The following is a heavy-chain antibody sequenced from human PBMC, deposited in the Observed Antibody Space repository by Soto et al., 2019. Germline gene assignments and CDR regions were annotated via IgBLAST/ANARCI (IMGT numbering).Heavy chain of an antibody. J-gene: IGHJ4*02. CDR3: ARRQNWNYLFDN. V-gene: IGHV4-59*01. D-gene: IGHD1-7*01. Sequence: SETLSLTCTVSGDSISNYYWSWIRQSPGKGLEWIGRSYYSGSTNYNPSLKSRVTMSIDASKTRFSLRLRSVTAADTAVYYCARRQNWNYLFDNWGQGTLVTVSS. CDR2: SYYSGST. CDR1: GDSISNYY.